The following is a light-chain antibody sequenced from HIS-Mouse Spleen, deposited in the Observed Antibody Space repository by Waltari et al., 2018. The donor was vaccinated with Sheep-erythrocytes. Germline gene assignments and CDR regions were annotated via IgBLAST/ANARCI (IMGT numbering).Light chain of an antibody. V-gene: IGKV3-20*01. CDR2: GGS. J-gene: IGKJ3*01. CDR1: PSVSSSY. Sequence: EIVLTQSPGTLSLSPGERATLSCRASPSVSSSYLAWYQQKPGRAPRLLIYGGSSRATGIPDRFSGSGSGTDFTLTISRLEPEDFAVYYCQQYGSSPLFTFGPGTKVDIK. CDR3: QQYGSSPLFT.